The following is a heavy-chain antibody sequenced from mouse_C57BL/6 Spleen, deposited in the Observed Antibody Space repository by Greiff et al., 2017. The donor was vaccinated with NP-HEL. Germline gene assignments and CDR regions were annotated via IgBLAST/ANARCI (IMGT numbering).Heavy chain of an antibody. CDR3: ARSARTGTRFDY. D-gene: IGHD4-1*01. V-gene: IGHV1-59*01. CDR2: IDPSDSYT. J-gene: IGHJ2*01. Sequence: QVQLQQPGAELVRPGTSVKLSCKASGYTFTSYWMHWVKQRPGQGLEWIGVIDPSDSYTNYNQKFKGKATLTVDTSSSTAYMQLSSLTSEDSAVYYCARSARTGTRFDYWGQGTTLTVSS. CDR1: GYTFTSYW.